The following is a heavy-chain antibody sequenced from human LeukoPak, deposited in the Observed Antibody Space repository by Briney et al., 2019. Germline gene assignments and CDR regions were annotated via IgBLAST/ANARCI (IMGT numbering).Heavy chain of an antibody. D-gene: IGHD6-13*01. CDR2: ISSSSSYI. J-gene: IGHJ4*02. Sequence: GGSLRLSCAASGFTFSSYSMNWVRQAPGKGLEWVSSISSSSSYIYYADSVKGRFTISRDNAKNSLYLQMNSLRAEDTAVYYCARAPRPSSWSDYWGQGTLVTVSS. V-gene: IGHV3-21*01. CDR1: GFTFSSYS. CDR3: ARAPRPSSWSDY.